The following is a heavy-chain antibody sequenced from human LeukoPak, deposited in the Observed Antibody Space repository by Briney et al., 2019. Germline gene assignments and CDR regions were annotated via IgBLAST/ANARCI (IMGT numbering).Heavy chain of an antibody. CDR3: AAAGVVIDYNSGMDV. Sequence: ASVKVSCKASGFXFTSSPIQWVRQARGQRLEWIGWIVVGSGNTNYAQKFQERVTITRDMSTSTAYMELSSLRSEDTAVYYCAAAGVVIDYNSGMDVWGQGTTVTVSS. CDR1: GFXFTSSP. CDR2: IVVGSGNT. V-gene: IGHV1-58*02. D-gene: IGHD2-2*01. J-gene: IGHJ6*02.